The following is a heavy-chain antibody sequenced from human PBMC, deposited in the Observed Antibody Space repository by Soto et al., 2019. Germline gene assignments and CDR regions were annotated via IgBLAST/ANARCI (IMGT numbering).Heavy chain of an antibody. CDR1: GGSISSSSYY. V-gene: IGHV4-39*01. Sequence: SETLSLTCTVSGGSISSSSYYFCWIRQPPWKGLEWIGSIYYSGSTYYNPSLKSRVTISVDTSKNQFSLKLSSVTAADTAVYYCARDFSSGWYRDYYYYHGMDVWGQGTTVTVSS. D-gene: IGHD6-19*01. CDR3: ARDFSSGWYRDYYYYHGMDV. CDR2: IYYSGST. J-gene: IGHJ6*02.